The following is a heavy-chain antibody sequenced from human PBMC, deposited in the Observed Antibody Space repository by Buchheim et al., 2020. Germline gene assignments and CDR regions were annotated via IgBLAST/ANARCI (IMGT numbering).Heavy chain of an antibody. Sequence: QVQLVESGGGLVKPGGSLRLSCAASGFIFNDYYMSWIRQAPGKGLEWVSYISSSSSYIDYADSVQGRFNISRGSTKSPVYLQMNSLRAEDTAVYYCARGQNIFDSWGQGTL. CDR3: ARGQNIFDS. J-gene: IGHJ5*01. D-gene: IGHD2/OR15-2a*01. CDR1: GFIFNDYY. CDR2: ISSSSSYI. V-gene: IGHV3-11*06.